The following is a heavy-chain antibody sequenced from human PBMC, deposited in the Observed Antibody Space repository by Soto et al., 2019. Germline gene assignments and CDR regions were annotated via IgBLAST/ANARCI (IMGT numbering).Heavy chain of an antibody. J-gene: IGHJ5*01. CDR3: ARDRRESCSSTGCLEGVIDS. V-gene: IGHV3-21*01. Sequence: EVQLVESGGGLVKPGGSLRLSCAASGFTFSSYSMNWVRQAPGKGLEWVSSISTSSSYIYYADSVKGRFTISRDNAKNSLYLQMNSLRAEDTAVYYCARDRRESCSSTGCLEGVIDSWGQGTLVTVSS. D-gene: IGHD2-2*01. CDR1: GFTFSSYS. CDR2: ISTSSSYI.